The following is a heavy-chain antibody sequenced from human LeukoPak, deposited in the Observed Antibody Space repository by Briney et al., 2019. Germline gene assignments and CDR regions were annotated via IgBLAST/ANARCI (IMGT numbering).Heavy chain of an antibody. D-gene: IGHD3-16*01. V-gene: IGHV4-59*12. Sequence: PSETLSPTCTVSGGSISSYYWSWIRQPPGKRPEWIGYIHYSGSTNYNLSFKSRVTISVDTSKNQFSLKLSSVTAADTAVYYCASGSWGVDYWGQGTLVTVSS. CDR2: IHYSGST. CDR1: GGSISSYY. J-gene: IGHJ4*02. CDR3: ASGSWGVDY.